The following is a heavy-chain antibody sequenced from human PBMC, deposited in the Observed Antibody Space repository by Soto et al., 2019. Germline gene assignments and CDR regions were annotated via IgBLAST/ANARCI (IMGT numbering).Heavy chain of an antibody. D-gene: IGHD6-13*01. V-gene: IGHV3-21*01. CDR2: ISSSSSYI. CDR1: GFTFSSYS. J-gene: IGHJ6*02. CDR3: ARVRTAAGTLYYYYYGMDV. Sequence: ESGGGLVKPGGSLRLSCAASGFTFSSYSMNWVRQAPGKGLEWVSSISSSSSYIYYADSVKGRFTISRDNAKNSLYLQMNSLRAEDTAVYYCARVRTAAGTLYYYYYGMDVWGQGTTVTVSS.